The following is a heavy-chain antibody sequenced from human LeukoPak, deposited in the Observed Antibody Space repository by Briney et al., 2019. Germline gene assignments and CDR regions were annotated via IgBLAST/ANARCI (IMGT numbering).Heavy chain of an antibody. CDR3: ARPASGRWLVRADGELYLDY. D-gene: IGHD6-19*01. J-gene: IGHJ4*02. Sequence: GASVKVSCKASGYTFTSYYMHWVRQAPGQGLEWMGIINPSGGCTSYAQKFQGRVTMTRDTSTSTVYMELSSLRSEDTAVYYCARPASGRWLVRADGELYLDYWGQGTLVTVSS. CDR1: GYTFTSYY. V-gene: IGHV1-46*01. CDR2: INPSGGCT.